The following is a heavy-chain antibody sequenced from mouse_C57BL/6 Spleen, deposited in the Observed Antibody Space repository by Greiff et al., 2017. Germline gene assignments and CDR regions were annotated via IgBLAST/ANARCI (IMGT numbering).Heavy chain of an antibody. CDR2: IDPSDSYT. CDR1: GYTFTSYW. Sequence: QVQLQQPGAELVMPGASVKLSCKASGYTFTSYWMHWVKQRPGQGLEWIGAIDPSDSYTNYNQKFKGKSTLTVDKSSSTAYMQLSSLTSEDSAFYYCARSYSNYGGFAYWGQGTLVTVSA. J-gene: IGHJ3*01. D-gene: IGHD2-5*01. V-gene: IGHV1-69*01. CDR3: ARSYSNYGGFAY.